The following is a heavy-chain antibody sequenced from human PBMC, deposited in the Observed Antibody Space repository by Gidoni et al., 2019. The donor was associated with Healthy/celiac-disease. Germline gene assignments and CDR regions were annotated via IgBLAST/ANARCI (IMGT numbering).Heavy chain of an antibody. J-gene: IGHJ5*02. CDR1: GGTFRSYA. CDR3: ARDLWVGSSSWYGPPKTGTNRYNWFDP. Sequence: QVQLVQSGAEVKKPGSSVKVSCKASGGTFRSYAISWVRQAPGQGLEWMGRIIPILGIANYAQKFQGRVTITADKSTSTAYMELSSLRSEDTAVYYCARDLWVGSSSWYGPPKTGTNRYNWFDPWGQGTLVTVSS. V-gene: IGHV1-69*04. CDR2: IIPILGIA. D-gene: IGHD6-13*01.